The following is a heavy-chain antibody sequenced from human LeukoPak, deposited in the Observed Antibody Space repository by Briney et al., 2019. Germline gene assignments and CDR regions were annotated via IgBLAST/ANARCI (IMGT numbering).Heavy chain of an antibody. CDR2: IYTSGST. CDR3: AREVNTMIVVVISDAFDI. CDR1: GGSISSGSYY. Sequence: SETQSLTCTVSGGSISSGSYYWSWIRQPAGKGLEWIGRIYTSGSTNYNPSLKSRVTISVDTSKNQFSLKLSSVTAADTAVYYCAREVNTMIVVVISDAFDIWGQGTMVTVSS. J-gene: IGHJ3*02. V-gene: IGHV4-61*02. D-gene: IGHD3-22*01.